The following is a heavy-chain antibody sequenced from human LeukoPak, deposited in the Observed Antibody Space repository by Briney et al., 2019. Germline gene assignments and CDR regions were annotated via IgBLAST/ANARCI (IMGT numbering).Heavy chain of an antibody. CDR2: VYPGDSDT. J-gene: IGHJ4*02. CDR1: GYSFTSYW. CDR3: ARLIMITFGGVIAGYDYFDY. D-gene: IGHD3-16*02. V-gene: IGHV5-51*01. Sequence: GESLKISCKGSGYSFTSYWIGWVRQMPGKGLEWMGIVYPGDSDTRYSPSFQGQVTISADKSISTAYLQWSSLKASDTAMYYCARLIMITFGGVIAGYDYFDYWGQGALVTVSS.